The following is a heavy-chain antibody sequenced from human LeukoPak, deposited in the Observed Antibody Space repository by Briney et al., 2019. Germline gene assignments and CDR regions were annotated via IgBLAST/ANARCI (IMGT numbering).Heavy chain of an antibody. V-gene: IGHV3-30*02. J-gene: IGHJ5*02. CDR3: ARDETHFYGSGSSNWFDP. D-gene: IGHD3-10*01. CDR2: IRYDGSNK. Sequence: PGGSLRLSCAASGFTFSSYGIHWVRQAPGKGLEWVAFIRYDGSNKYYADSVKGRFTISRDNSKNTLYLQMNSLRAEDTAVYYCARDETHFYGSGSSNWFDPWGQGILVTVSS. CDR1: GFTFSSYG.